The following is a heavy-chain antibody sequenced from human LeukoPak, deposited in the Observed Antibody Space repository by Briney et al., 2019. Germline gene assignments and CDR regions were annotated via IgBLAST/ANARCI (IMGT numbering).Heavy chain of an antibody. V-gene: IGHV3-21*01. Sequence: GGSLRLSCAASGFTFSSYSMNWVRQAPGKGLEWVSSISSSSSYKYYADSVKGRFTISRDNAVNSLYLQMNSLRAEDTAVYYCARDQWDIVVVVAAQQSLIAFDIWGQGTMVTVSS. CDR1: GFTFSSYS. CDR2: ISSSSSYK. J-gene: IGHJ3*02. CDR3: ARDQWDIVVVVAAQQSLIAFDI. D-gene: IGHD2-15*01.